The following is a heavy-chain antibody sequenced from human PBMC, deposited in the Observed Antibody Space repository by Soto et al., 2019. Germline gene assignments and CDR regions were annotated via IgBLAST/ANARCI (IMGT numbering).Heavy chain of an antibody. CDR1: GFTLGDYA. Sequence: PGGSLRLSCTGSGFTLGDYAMSWFRQTPGKGLECVGFIRSERYGGTADYAASVQGRFTISRDDSKSVAYLQMNNLKSEDTGVYYFSTLPRNRHGHPFDCWAQRNLVTVSS. V-gene: IGHV3-49*03. D-gene: IGHD2-8*01. J-gene: IGHJ4*02. CDR2: IRSERYGGTA. CDR3: STLPRNRHGHPFDC.